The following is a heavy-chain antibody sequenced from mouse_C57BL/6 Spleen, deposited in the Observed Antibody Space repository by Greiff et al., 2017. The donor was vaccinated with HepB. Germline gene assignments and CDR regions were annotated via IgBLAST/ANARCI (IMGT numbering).Heavy chain of an antibody. CDR2: IYPRSGNT. D-gene: IGHD1-1*01. J-gene: IGHJ4*01. CDR1: GYTFTSYG. V-gene: IGHV1-81*01. CDR3: ANYGSTHYYAMDY. Sequence: QVHVKQSGAELARPGASVKLSCKASGYTFTSYGISWVKQRTGQGLEWIGEIYPRSGNTYYNEKFKGKATLTADKSSSTAYMELRSLTSEDSAVYFCANYGSTHYYAMDYWGQGTSVTVSS.